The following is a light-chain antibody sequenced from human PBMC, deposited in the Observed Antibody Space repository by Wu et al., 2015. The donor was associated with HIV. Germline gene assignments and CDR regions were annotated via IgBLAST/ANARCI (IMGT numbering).Light chain of an antibody. V-gene: IGKV3-11*01. Sequence: EIVLTQSPATLSLSPGERATLSCRASQSVSTYLAWYQQKSGQAPRLLIYEASIRATGIPARLSGSGSGTDFTLTISSLEPEDSAVYFCQQRSSWPLTFGGGTKVEIK. CDR2: EAS. J-gene: IGKJ4*01. CDR3: QQRSSWPLT. CDR1: QSVSTY.